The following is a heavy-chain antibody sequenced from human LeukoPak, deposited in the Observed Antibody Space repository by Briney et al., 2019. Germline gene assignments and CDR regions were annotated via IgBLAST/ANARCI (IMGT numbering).Heavy chain of an antibody. D-gene: IGHD5-18*01. V-gene: IGHV5-51*01. CDR2: IYPGDSDS. Sequence: GESLKISCKGSGYSFTSYWIGWVRQMPGKGLEWMAIIYPGDSDSKYSPSFEGQVTISADKSFSTAYLQWSSLKASDTAMYYCVRGMGGYSYGLDYWGQGTLVTVSS. J-gene: IGHJ4*02. CDR1: GYSFTSYW. CDR3: VRGMGGYSYGLDY.